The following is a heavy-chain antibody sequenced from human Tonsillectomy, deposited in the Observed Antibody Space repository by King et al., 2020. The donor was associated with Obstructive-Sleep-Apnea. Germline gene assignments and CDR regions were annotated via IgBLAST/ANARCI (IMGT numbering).Heavy chain of an antibody. Sequence: VQLQESGPGLVKPSETLSLTCTVSGGSVSSGSYYLSWIRQPPGKGLEWIGYIYYSGSTNYNPSLTSRVTISVDTSKNQFSLKPSSVTAADTAVYYCAREEAARPFDYWGQGTLVTVSS. CDR3: AREEAARPFDY. D-gene: IGHD6-6*01. CDR1: GGSVSSGSYY. J-gene: IGHJ4*02. CDR2: IYYSGST. V-gene: IGHV4-61*01.